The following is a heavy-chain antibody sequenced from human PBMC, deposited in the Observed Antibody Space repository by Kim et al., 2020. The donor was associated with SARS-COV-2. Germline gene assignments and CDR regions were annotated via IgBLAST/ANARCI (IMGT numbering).Heavy chain of an antibody. D-gene: IGHD3-10*01. Sequence: SETLSLTCAVYGGSFSGYYWSWIRQPPGKGLEWIGEINHSGRTNYNPSHKSRVTISVDTSKNQFSLQLSSVTAADAALYFCARRLSNTSGWGSHYCDLWGQGILVTVSS. V-gene: IGHV4-34*01. CDR2: INHSGRT. CDR3: ARRLSNTSGWGSHYCDL. CDR1: GGSFSGYY. J-gene: IGHJ1*01.